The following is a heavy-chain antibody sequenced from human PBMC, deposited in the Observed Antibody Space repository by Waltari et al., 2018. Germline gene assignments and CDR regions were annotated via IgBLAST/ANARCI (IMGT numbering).Heavy chain of an antibody. CDR1: GGSISSYY. CDR2: IYTSGST. V-gene: IGHV4-4*07. Sequence: QVQLQESGPGLVKPSETLSLTCTVSGGSISSYYWSWIRQPAGKGLEWIGRIYTSGSTNYNPALKSRVTMSVDTSKNQFSLKLSSVTAADTAVYYCARDLVRGDFLGEGYMDVWGKGTTVTVSS. J-gene: IGHJ6*03. D-gene: IGHD3-10*01. CDR3: ARDLVRGDFLGEGYMDV.